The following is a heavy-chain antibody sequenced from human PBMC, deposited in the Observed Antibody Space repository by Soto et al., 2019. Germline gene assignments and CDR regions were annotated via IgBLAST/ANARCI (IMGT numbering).Heavy chain of an antibody. CDR1: GFTFSSYW. CDR3: ARDVYDSSGYYQVYYFDY. Sequence: ESGGGLVQPGGSLRLSCAASGFTFSSYWMSWVRQAPGKGLEWVANIKQDGSEKYYVDSVKGRFTISRDNAKNSLYLQMNSLRAEDTAVYYCARDVYDSSGYYQVYYFDYCGQGTLVTVSS. D-gene: IGHD3-22*01. CDR2: IKQDGSEK. V-gene: IGHV3-7*01. J-gene: IGHJ4*02.